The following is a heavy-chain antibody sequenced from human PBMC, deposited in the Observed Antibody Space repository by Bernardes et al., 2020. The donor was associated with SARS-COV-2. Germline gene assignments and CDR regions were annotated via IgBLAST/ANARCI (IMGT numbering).Heavy chain of an antibody. CDR2: IKSDGSTT. CDR1: GFIFSSYC. J-gene: IGHJ6*02. D-gene: IGHD3-10*01. Sequence: WGSLRLSCASSGFIFSSYCMHWVRQVPGRGLVWLSRIKSDGSTTNYADPVKGRFTISRDNAKNTLYLQMNSLRAEDTAVYYCAKANYGPYYYYGMDVWGQGTTVTVSS. V-gene: IGHV3-74*01. CDR3: AKANYGPYYYYGMDV.